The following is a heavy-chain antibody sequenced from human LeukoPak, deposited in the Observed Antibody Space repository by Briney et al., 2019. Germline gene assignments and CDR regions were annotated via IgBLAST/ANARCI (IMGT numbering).Heavy chain of an antibody. CDR2: IYASGIT. V-gene: IGHV3-66*01. CDR3: ARGHGGSSSHRYSDY. J-gene: IGHJ4*02. Sequence: GGSLRLSCAASGFIVRNNYMSWVRQAPGKGLEWVSVIYASGITYYADSVKGRFTISRDNSKSTLYFQMNSLRAEDTAVYYCARGHGGSSSHRYSDYWGQGTQVTVSS. D-gene: IGHD6-6*01. CDR1: GFIVRNNY.